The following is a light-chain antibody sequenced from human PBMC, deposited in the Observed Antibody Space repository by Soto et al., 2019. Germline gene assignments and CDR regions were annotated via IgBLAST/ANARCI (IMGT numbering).Light chain of an antibody. CDR3: CSYAGSSTFNVV. J-gene: IGLJ2*01. V-gene: IGLV1-36*01. CDR1: SSNIGKNA. Sequence: QSVLTQPPSVSEAPRQRVTISCSGSSSNIGKNAVNWYQQLPGEAPRLLIYSNDLRPSRVSDRFSGSKSGTSASLAISGLQSEDEADYYCCSYAGSSTFNVVFGGGTKLTVL. CDR2: SND.